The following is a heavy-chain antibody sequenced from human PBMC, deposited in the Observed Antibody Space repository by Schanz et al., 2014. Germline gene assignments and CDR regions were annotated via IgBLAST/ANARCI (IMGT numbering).Heavy chain of an antibody. CDR1: GYTFISHY. CDR3: ARGYYGSGSYCAFDV. D-gene: IGHD3-10*01. CDR2: INPSDGGT. Sequence: QVQLLQSGAEVKKPGASVKVSCKASGYTFISHYIHWVRQAPGQGLEWMGIINPSDGGTNNAQKFHGRVTMTRDTSTSTVYMELSSLTSEDTAVYYCARGYYGSGSYCAFDVWGQGTLVTVSS. J-gene: IGHJ3*01. V-gene: IGHV1-46*01.